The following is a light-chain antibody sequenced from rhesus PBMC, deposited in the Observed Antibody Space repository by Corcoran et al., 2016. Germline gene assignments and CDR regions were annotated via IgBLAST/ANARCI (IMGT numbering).Light chain of an antibody. J-gene: IGKJ2*01. CDR1: QSLLHSNGNTY. CDR3: MQSTKDPS. Sequence: DIVMTQTPLSLPVTPGEPASISCRSSQSLLHSNGNTYLDWYLQKPGQSPRFLIYKVTNREPGVPDRFSGSGSGTDLPLKISRVAPEDVGVCYCMQSTKDPSFGQGTKVEIK. V-gene: IGKV2-68*01. CDR2: KVT.